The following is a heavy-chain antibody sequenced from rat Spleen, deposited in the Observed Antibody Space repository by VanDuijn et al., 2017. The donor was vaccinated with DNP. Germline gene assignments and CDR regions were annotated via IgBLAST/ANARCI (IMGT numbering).Heavy chain of an antibody. J-gene: IGHJ2*01. CDR1: GFSFSDYD. V-gene: IGHV5-7*01. D-gene: IGHD1-12*03. CDR3: TTENYYDGYYHVG. CDR2: ISYDGSST. Sequence: EVQLVESGGGLVQPGRSLKLSCAASGFSFSDYDMAWVRQAPKKGLEWVATISYDGSSTYYRDSVKGRFTISRDNAKSTLYLQMDSLRSEDTATYYCTTENYYDGYYHVGWGQGVMVTVSS.